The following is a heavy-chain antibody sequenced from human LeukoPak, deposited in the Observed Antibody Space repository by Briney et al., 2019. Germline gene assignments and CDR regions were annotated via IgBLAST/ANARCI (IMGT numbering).Heavy chain of an antibody. D-gene: IGHD2-2*01. J-gene: IGHJ4*02. CDR3: VAVASHYLRGGSCHYYIY. CDR2: IKSNSAGGTA. CDR1: SFDFIGTW. Sequence: GGSLRLSCAASSFDFIGTWMTWVRQAPGKGLEWVGRIKSNSAGGTADYAAPVQGRFTISRGDSKDTLYLQMNSLKTEDTAVYYCVAVASHYLRGGSCHYYIYWGQGTLVTVSS. V-gene: IGHV3-15*01.